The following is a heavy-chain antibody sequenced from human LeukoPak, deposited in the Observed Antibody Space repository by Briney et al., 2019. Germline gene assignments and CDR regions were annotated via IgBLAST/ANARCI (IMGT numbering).Heavy chain of an antibody. Sequence: SETLSLTCTVSGGSISSYYWSWIRQPPGKGLEWIGYIYYSGSTNYNPSLKSRVTISVDTSKNQFSLKLSSVTAADTAVYYCAGLLSSPGTAAAGSPDYWGQGTLVTVSS. J-gene: IGHJ4*02. CDR2: IYYSGST. CDR3: AGLLSSPGTAAAGSPDY. V-gene: IGHV4-59*01. CDR1: GGSISSYY. D-gene: IGHD6-13*01.